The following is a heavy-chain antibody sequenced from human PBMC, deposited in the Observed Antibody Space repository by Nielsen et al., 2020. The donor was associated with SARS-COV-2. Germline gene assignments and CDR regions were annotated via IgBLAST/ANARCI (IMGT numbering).Heavy chain of an antibody. CDR3: ARGGSSGWLGYFDY. V-gene: IGHV1-2*05. CDR2: INPNSGGT. D-gene: IGHD6-19*01. J-gene: IGHJ4*02. CDR1: EDTFSSYS. Sequence: ASVKVSCKASEDTFSSYSISWVRQAPGQGLEWMGRINPNSGGTNYAQKFQGRVTMTRDTSISTAYMELSRLRSDDTVVYYCARGGSSGWLGYFDYWGQGTLVTVSS.